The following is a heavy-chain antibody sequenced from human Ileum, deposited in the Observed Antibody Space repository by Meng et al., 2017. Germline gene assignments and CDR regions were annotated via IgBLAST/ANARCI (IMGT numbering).Heavy chain of an antibody. V-gene: IGHV4-39*07. Sequence: SETLSLTCSVSGGSITSSSYYWGWFRQPPGKGLEWLGSIYYTGSTYYNPSLKSRVTISLDTSKIRFSLNLSSVTTADTAVYYCARDLINMIQTADAFDIWGQGSLVIVAS. D-gene: IGHD3-22*01. CDR3: ARDLINMIQTADAFDI. CDR1: GGSITSSSYY. J-gene: IGHJ3*02. CDR2: IYYTGST.